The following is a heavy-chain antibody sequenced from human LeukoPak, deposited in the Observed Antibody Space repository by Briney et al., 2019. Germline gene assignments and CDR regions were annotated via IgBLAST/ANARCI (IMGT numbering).Heavy chain of an antibody. J-gene: IGHJ4*02. Sequence: PGGSLRLSCAASGFTFSSYGMHWVRQAPGKGLEWVAVISYDGGNKYYADSVKGRFTISRDNSKNTLYLQMNSLRAEDTAVYYCAISDYGDYANYWGQGTLVTVSS. CDR3: AISDYGDYANY. V-gene: IGHV3-30*03. CDR2: ISYDGGNK. CDR1: GFTFSSYG. D-gene: IGHD4-17*01.